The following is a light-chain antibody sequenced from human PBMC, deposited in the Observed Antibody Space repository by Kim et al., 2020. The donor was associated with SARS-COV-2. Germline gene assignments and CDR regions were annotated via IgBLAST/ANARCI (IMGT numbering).Light chain of an antibody. CDR2: DNY. Sequence: QSVLTQPPSVSAAPGQKVSISCSGTTSNIGRNYVSWYQHLPGTAPTLLIYDNYERPSGIPVRFSGSKSGTSATLGITGLQTGDEADYYCGTWDSRLSAVVFGGGTQLTVL. CDR1: TSNIGRNY. J-gene: IGLJ2*01. V-gene: IGLV1-51*01. CDR3: GTWDSRLSAVV.